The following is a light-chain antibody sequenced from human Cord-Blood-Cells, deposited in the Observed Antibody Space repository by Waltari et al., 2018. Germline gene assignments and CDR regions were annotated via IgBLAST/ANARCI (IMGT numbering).Light chain of an antibody. J-gene: IGLJ1*01. CDR2: GNS. V-gene: IGLV1-40*01. CDR1: SSNIGAGYD. CDR3: QSYDSSLGGSV. Sequence: QSVLTQPPSVSGAPGQRVTISCTGSSSNIGAGYDVHWYQQLPGTAPKLLIHGNSTRPSGVPDRFSGSKSGTSASLAITGLQAGDEADYYCQSYDSSLGGSVFGTGTKVTVL.